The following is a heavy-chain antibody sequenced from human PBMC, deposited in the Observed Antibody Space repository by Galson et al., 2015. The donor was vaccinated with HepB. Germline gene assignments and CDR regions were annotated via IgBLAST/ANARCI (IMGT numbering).Heavy chain of an antibody. J-gene: IGHJ4*02. CDR3: AKDLSIAAAGTFDY. D-gene: IGHD6-13*01. CDR1: GFTFSSYG. V-gene: IGHV3-30*18. Sequence: SLRLSCAASGFTFSSYGMHWVRQAPGKGLEWVAVISYDGSNKYYADSVKGRFTISRDNSKNTLYLQMNSLRAGDTAVYYCAKDLSIAAAGTFDYWGQGTLVTVSS. CDR2: ISYDGSNK.